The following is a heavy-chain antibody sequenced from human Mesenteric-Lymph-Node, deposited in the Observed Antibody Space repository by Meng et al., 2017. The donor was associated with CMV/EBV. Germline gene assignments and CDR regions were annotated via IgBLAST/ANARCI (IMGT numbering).Heavy chain of an antibody. CDR1: GGSISSGSYY. Sequence: SETLSLTCTVSGGSISSGSYYWGWIRQPPGKGLEWIGSISYIGSTDYDPSLKSRVTISVDTSKNQFSLRLRSVTAADTAVYYCARGPGWNDLNWFDPWGQGTLVTVSS. D-gene: IGHD1-1*01. CDR2: ISYIGST. V-gene: IGHV4-39*07. CDR3: ARGPGWNDLNWFDP. J-gene: IGHJ5*02.